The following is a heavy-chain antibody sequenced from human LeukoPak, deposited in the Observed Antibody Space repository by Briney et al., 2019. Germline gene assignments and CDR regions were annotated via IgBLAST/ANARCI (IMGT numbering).Heavy chain of an antibody. CDR2: IDPNTGNT. CDR1: GYTFTGYF. D-gene: IGHD2-8*02. Sequence: ASVRVSCKASGYTFTGYFIYWVRQAPGQGLEWMGWIDPNTGNTNYAQKFQGRVTLTRDTSVSTAYMELSRLRYDDTAVYHCARLVSYWGQGTLVTVSS. V-gene: IGHV1-2*02. CDR3: ARLVSY. J-gene: IGHJ4*02.